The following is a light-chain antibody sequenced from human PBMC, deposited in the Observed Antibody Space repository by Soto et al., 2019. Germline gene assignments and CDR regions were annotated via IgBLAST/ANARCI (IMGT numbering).Light chain of an antibody. CDR3: LLYYGGPWV. Sequence: QAVVTQEPSLTVSPGGTVTLTCASSTGAVTSGYYPNWFQQKPGQAPRSLIYSTSYKHSWTPARFSGSLLGGKAALTLSGVQPEDEADYYCLLYYGGPWVFGGGTQLTVL. J-gene: IGLJ3*02. CDR2: STS. V-gene: IGLV7-43*01. CDR1: TGAVTSGYY.